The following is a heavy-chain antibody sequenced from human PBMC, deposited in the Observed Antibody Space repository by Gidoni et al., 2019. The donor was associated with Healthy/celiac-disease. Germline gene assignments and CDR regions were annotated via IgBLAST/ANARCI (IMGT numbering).Heavy chain of an antibody. V-gene: IGHV3-23*01. J-gene: IGHJ4*02. D-gene: IGHD3-3*01. CDR1: GFTFSSYA. CDR2: ISGSGGST. CDR3: AKDHTYYDFWSGYSFDY. Sequence: EVQLLESGGGLVQPGGSLRLSCAASGFTFSSYAMSWVRQAPGKGLEWVSAISGSGGSTYYADSVKGRFTISRDNSKNTLYLQMNSLRAEDTAVYYCAKDHTYYDFWSGYSFDYWGQGTLVTVSS.